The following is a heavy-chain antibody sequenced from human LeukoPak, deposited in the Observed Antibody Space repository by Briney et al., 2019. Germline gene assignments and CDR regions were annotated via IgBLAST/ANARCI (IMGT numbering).Heavy chain of an antibody. CDR2: MYSGGSS. CDR3: ARGTTNYYYYYMDV. D-gene: IGHD1-14*01. CDR1: GGSISSYY. V-gene: IGHV4-4*07. J-gene: IGHJ6*03. Sequence: SETLSLTCTVSGGSISSYYWYWIRQPAGKGLEWIGRMYSGGSSNYNPSLTSRVTMSVDTSKNQFSLKLNSVTAADTAVYYCARGTTNYYYYYMDVWGKGTTVTVSS.